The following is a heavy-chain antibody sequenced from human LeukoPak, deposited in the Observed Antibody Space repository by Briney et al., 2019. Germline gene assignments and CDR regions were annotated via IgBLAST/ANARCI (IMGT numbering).Heavy chain of an antibody. CDR3: ARVPDCSSTSCYRGLFDY. D-gene: IGHD2-2*01. J-gene: IGHJ4*02. CDR2: ISYDGSNK. V-gene: IGHV3-30-3*01. CDR1: GFTFSSHA. Sequence: GRSLRLPCAASGFTFSSHAMHWVRQAPGKGLEWVAVISYDGSNKYYTDSVKGRFTISRDNSKNTLYLQMNSLRAEDTAVYCCARVPDCSSTSCYRGLFDYWGQGTLVTVSS.